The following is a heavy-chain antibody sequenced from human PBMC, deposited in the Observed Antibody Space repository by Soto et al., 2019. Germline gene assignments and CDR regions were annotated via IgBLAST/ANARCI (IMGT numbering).Heavy chain of an antibody. CDR1: GGTFSSYT. D-gene: IGHD3-10*01. J-gene: IGHJ5*02. Sequence: SVKVSCKASGGTFSSYTISWVRQAPGQGLEWMGRIIPILGIANYAQKFQGRVTITADKSTSTAYMELSSLRSEDTAVYYCARSGFAFGELYWFDPWGQGTLVTVSS. V-gene: IGHV1-69*02. CDR3: ARSGFAFGELYWFDP. CDR2: IIPILGIA.